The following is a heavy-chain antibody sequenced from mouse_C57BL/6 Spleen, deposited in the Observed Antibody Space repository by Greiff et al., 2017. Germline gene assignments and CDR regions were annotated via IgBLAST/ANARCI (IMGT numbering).Heavy chain of an antibody. V-gene: IGHV5-17*01. J-gene: IGHJ3*01. D-gene: IGHD2-4*01. CDR3: ASYDYFAY. Sequence: VMLVESGGGLVKPGGSLKLSCAASGFTFSDYGMHWVRQAPEKGLEWVAYISSGSSTIYYADTVKGRFTISRDNAKNTLFLQMTSLRSEDTAMYYCASYDYFAYWGQGTLVTVSA. CDR1: GFTFSDYG. CDR2: ISSGSSTI.